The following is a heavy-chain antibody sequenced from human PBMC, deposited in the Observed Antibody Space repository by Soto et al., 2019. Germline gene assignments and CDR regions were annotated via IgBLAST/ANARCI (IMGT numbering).Heavy chain of an antibody. V-gene: IGHV3-21*01. D-gene: IGHD6-13*01. Sequence: GGSLRLSCAASGFTFSSYSMNWVRQAPGKGLEWVSSISSSSSYIYYADSVKGRFTISRDNAKNSLYLQMNSLRAEDTAVYYCARDLYSSSWYDYYYYGMDVWGQGTTVTVSS. CDR1: GFTFSSYS. CDR2: ISSSSSYI. CDR3: ARDLYSSSWYDYYYYGMDV. J-gene: IGHJ6*02.